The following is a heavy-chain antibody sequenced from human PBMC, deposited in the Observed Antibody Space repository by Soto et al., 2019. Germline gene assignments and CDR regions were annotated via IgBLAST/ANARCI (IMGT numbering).Heavy chain of an antibody. Sequence: VEVYCKASGGTFSSYAISWVRQAPGQGLEWMGGIIPIFGTANYAQKFQGRVTITADKSTSTAYMELSSLRSEDTAVYYCATAGDYSNQEWGQGTLVTVSS. CDR1: GGTFSSYA. D-gene: IGHD4-4*01. J-gene: IGHJ4*02. CDR2: IIPIFGTA. CDR3: ATAGDYSNQE. V-gene: IGHV1-69*13.